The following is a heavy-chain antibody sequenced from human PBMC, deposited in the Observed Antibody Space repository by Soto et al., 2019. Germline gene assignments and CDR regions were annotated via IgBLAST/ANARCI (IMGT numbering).Heavy chain of an antibody. CDR2: VYYSGSV. CDR3: ARRLNLGSFDH. Sequence: PSETLSLTCNVSGVSLTGYHWNWIRQPPGKTLEWIGFVYYSGSVSYNPSLKGRASISVDRSKNQFSLRLTSVTAAATAVYYCARRLNLGSFDHWGQGTLVTVSS. V-gene: IGHV4-59*01. J-gene: IGHJ5*02. CDR1: GVSLTGYH. D-gene: IGHD3-10*01.